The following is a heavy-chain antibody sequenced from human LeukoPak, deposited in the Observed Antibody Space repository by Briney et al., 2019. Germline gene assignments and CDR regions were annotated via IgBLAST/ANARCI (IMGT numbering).Heavy chain of an antibody. V-gene: IGHV3-30*18. CDR1: GFTFRSYG. CDR3: AKGDTTWELPHDY. J-gene: IGHJ4*02. Sequence: GRSLRLSCAASGFTFRSYGMHWVRQAPGKGLEWMAVISYDGSNKYYTDSVKGRFTISRDNSKNTLYLQMNSLRAEDTAVYYCAKGDTTWELPHDYWGQGTLVTVSS. CDR2: ISYDGSNK. D-gene: IGHD1-26*01.